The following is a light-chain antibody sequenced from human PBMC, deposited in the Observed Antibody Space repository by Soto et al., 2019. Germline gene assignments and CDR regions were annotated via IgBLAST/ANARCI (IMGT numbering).Light chain of an antibody. Sequence: QSVLAQPASVSGSPGQSITISCTGTSSDVGSYNLVSWYQQHPGKAPKLMIYEVSKWPSGVSDRFSGSKSGNTASLTISGLQYEDEADYYCAAWDDSLNGYVFGTGTKVTVL. J-gene: IGLJ1*01. CDR1: SSDVGSYNL. CDR3: AAWDDSLNGYV. CDR2: EVS. V-gene: IGLV2-23*02.